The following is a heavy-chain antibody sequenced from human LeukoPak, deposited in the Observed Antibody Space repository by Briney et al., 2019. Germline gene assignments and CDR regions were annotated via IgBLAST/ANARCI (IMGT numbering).Heavy chain of an antibody. Sequence: GGSLRLSCAASGFTFDTYAMSWVRQAPGKGLEWVSVISGFDGATYYADSVKARFTISRDNSKNTLYLQMNSLRTEDTAVYYCARRWYFDLWGRGTLVTVSS. CDR1: GFTFDTYA. V-gene: IGHV3-23*01. CDR2: ISGFDGAT. CDR3: ARRWYFDL. J-gene: IGHJ2*01.